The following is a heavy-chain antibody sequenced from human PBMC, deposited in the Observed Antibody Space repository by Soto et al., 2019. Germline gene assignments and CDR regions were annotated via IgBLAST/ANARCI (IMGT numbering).Heavy chain of an antibody. CDR2: IYYSGST. J-gene: IGHJ6*02. Sequence: SETLSLTCTVSGGSISSYYWSWIRQPPGKGLEWIGYIYYSGSTNYNPSLKSRVTISVDTSKNQFSLKLSSVTAADTAVYYCARGASYYYGSGAYGMDVWGQGTTVTVSS. CDR1: GGSISSYY. V-gene: IGHV4-59*01. CDR3: ARGASYYYGSGAYGMDV. D-gene: IGHD3-10*01.